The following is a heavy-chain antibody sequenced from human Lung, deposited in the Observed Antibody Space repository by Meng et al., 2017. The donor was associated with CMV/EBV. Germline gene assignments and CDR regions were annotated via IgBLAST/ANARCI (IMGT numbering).Heavy chain of an antibody. CDR1: GGSSSSCDYY. V-gene: IGHV4-30-4*01. J-gene: IGHJ4*02. Sequence: VSGGSSSSCDYYWSWISQPPGKGLEWIGYISYSGSTYYNPSLKSRVTISVDTSKNQFSLKLSSVTAADTAVYYCARETHGSGSYYDYWGQGTLVTVSS. CDR2: ISYSGST. CDR3: ARETHGSGSYYDY. D-gene: IGHD3-10*01.